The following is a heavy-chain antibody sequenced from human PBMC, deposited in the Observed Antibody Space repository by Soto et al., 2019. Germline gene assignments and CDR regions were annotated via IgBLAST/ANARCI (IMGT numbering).Heavy chain of an antibody. V-gene: IGHV3-30*18. CDR2: ISYDGSNK. CDR1: GFTFSSYG. Sequence: GSLRLSCAASGFTFSSYGMHWVRQAPGKGLEWVAVISYDGSNKYYADSVKGRFTISRDNSKNTLYLQMNSLRAEDTAVYYCAKDDIVGATWRYGMDVWGQGTTVTVSS. J-gene: IGHJ6*02. CDR3: AKDDIVGATWRYGMDV. D-gene: IGHD1-26*01.